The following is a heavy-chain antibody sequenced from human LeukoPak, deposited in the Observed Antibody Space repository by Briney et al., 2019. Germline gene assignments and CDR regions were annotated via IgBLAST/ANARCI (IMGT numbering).Heavy chain of an antibody. V-gene: IGHV4-59*01. CDR3: AAAGTDEYFQH. Sequence: PSETLSLTCTVSGTSISSYYWSWIRQPPGKGLEWIGYIYYSGSTNYNPSLKSRVTISVDTSKNQFSLKLSSVTAADTAVYYCAAAGTDEYFQHWGQGTLVTVSS. J-gene: IGHJ1*01. CDR1: GTSISSYY. D-gene: IGHD6-13*01. CDR2: IYYSGST.